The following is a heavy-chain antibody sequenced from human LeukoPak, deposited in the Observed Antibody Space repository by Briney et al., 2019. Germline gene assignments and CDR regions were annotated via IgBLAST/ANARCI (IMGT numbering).Heavy chain of an antibody. D-gene: IGHD6-19*01. Sequence: GGSLRLSCAASGFTFSSYAMSWVRQAPGKGLEWVSAISGSGGSTYYADSVKGWFTISRDNSKHTLYLQMNSLRAEDTAVYYCARPESSGWYDFYGMDVWGQGTTVTVSS. CDR2: ISGSGGST. CDR3: ARPESSGWYDFYGMDV. J-gene: IGHJ6*02. V-gene: IGHV3-23*01. CDR1: GFTFSSYA.